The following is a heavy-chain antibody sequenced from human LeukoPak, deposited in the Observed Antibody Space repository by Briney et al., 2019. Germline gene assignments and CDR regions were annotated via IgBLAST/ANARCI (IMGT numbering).Heavy chain of an antibody. CDR2: ISTSGSII. J-gene: IGHJ4*02. CDR1: GFTFSDYE. Sequence: GGSLRLSCAASGFTFSDYEMNWVRQAPGKGLEWILHISTSGSIIHYADSVKGRFTISRDNAKNSPYLQMNSLRAENTALYYCAKDKHYDILTGYHGIDYWGQGTLVTVSS. CDR3: AKDKHYDILTGYHGIDY. D-gene: IGHD3-9*01. V-gene: IGHV3-48*03.